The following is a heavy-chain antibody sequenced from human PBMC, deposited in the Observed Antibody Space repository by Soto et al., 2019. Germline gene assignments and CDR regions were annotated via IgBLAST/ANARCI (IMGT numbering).Heavy chain of an antibody. V-gene: IGHV3-21*01. D-gene: IGHD7-27*01. CDR2: ITGSSTNI. CDR1: EFTFSTYV. Sequence: GGSLRLSCAASEFTFSTYVMTWVRQAPGKGLEWVSSITGSSTNIHYADSVRGRFTISRDNAENSLYLQMNSLTAEDTAVYYCARAAGPGDSYHYMDVWGNGTTVTVSS. J-gene: IGHJ6*03. CDR3: ARAAGPGDSYHYMDV.